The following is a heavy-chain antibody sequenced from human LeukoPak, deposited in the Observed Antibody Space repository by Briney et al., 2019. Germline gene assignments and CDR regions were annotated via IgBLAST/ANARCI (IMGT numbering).Heavy chain of an antibody. CDR3: ARHSNWFDP. Sequence: NPSETLSLTCTVSGDSISYYYWSWIRQPAGKGLEWMGHVSTSGTTNYNPSLKSRLTMSVDASKNQFSLKLTSVTAADTAVYCCARHSNWFDPWGQGTLVTVSS. J-gene: IGHJ5*02. CDR2: VSTSGTT. CDR1: GDSISYYY. V-gene: IGHV4-4*07.